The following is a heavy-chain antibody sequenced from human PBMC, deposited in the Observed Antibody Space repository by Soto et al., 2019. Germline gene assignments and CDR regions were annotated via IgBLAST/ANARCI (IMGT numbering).Heavy chain of an antibody. D-gene: IGHD5-18*01. CDR3: ARDGSAMVNSYYYGMDV. CDR2: IWYDGSNK. CDR1: GFTFSSYG. J-gene: IGHJ6*02. V-gene: IGHV3-33*01. Sequence: GESLKISCAASGFTFSSYGMHWVRQAPGKGLEWVAVIWYDGSNKYYADSVKGRFTISRDNSKNSLYLQMNSLRAEDTAVYYCARDGSAMVNSYYYGMDVWGQGTTVTVSS.